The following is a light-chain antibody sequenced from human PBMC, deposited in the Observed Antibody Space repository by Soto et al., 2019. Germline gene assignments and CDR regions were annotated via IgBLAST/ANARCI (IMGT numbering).Light chain of an antibody. V-gene: IGKV1-5*01. J-gene: IGKJ1*01. CDR1: QSISSW. Sequence: DIQMTQSPSTLSSSVGYRFAITCLASQSISSWLAWYQQKPGKAPKLLIYDASSLESGVPSRFSGSGSGTEFTLTISSLQPDDFATYYCQQYNSYSRTFGQGTKVDIK. CDR3: QQYNSYSRT. CDR2: DAS.